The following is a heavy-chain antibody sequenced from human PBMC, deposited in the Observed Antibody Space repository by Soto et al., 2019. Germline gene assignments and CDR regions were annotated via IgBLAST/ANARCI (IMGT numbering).Heavy chain of an antibody. Sequence: QVQLVQSGAEVKKPGSSVKVSCKASGGTVSSYAISWVRQAPGQGLEWMGGIIPIFGTADYAQKFQGRVTITADESTSTAYMELSSLRSEYTAVYYCARSGARPGDYYYGMDVWGQGTTVTVSS. CDR3: ARSGARPGDYYYGMDV. CDR2: IIPIFGTA. CDR1: GGTVSSYA. J-gene: IGHJ6*02. D-gene: IGHD3-10*01. V-gene: IGHV1-69*12.